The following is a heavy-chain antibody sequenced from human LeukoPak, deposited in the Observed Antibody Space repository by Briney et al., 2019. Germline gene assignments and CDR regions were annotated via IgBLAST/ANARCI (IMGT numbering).Heavy chain of an antibody. V-gene: IGHV1-69*13. CDR1: GGTFSSYA. CDR3: AREERYSYGLDY. D-gene: IGHD5-18*01. J-gene: IGHJ4*02. Sequence: SVKVPCKASGGTFSSYAISWVRQAPGQGLEWMGGIIPIFGTANYAQKFQGRVTITADESTSTAYMELSSPRSEDTAVYYCAREERYSYGLDYWGQGTLVTVSS. CDR2: IIPIFGTA.